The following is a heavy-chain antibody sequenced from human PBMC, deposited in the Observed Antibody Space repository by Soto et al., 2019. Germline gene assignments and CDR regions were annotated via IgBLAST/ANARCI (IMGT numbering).Heavy chain of an antibody. Sequence: GGSLRLSCAGSGFTLTRSAVSWVRQAPGKGLEWVSGISAGGGGTYYADSVKGRFTISRDVAKNTVYLQMNGLRVEDTAVYYCARASGESYPGSRVFDSWGQGTRVTVSS. CDR1: GFTLTRSA. J-gene: IGHJ4*02. CDR2: ISAGGGGT. V-gene: IGHV3-23*01. D-gene: IGHD3-10*01. CDR3: ARASGESYPGSRVFDS.